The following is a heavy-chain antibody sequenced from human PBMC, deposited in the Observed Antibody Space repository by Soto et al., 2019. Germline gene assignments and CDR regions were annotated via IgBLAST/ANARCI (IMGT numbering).Heavy chain of an antibody. CDR2: ISGSGDST. Sequence: EVQLVDSGGGLVQPGGSLRLSCAASGFTFSSYAMNWVRQAPGKGLEWVSVISGSGDSTYYADSVKGRFTISRDNSKNTLYLQMNSLRAEDTALYYCARRGPGTYFDYWGQGTLVTVSS. CDR1: GFTFSSYA. J-gene: IGHJ4*02. CDR3: ARRGPGTYFDY. V-gene: IGHV3-23*04. D-gene: IGHD6-13*01.